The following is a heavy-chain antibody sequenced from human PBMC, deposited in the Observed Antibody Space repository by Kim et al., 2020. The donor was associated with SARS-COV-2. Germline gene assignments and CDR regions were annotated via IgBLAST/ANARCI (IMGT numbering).Heavy chain of an antibody. J-gene: IGHJ6*02. D-gene: IGHD6-6*01. V-gene: IGHV4-4*02. Sequence: LRETLSLTCAVSGGSISSSNWWSWVRQPPGKGLEWIGEIYHSGSTNYNPSLKSRVTISVDKSKNQFSLKLSSVTAADTAVYYCASGPLGTSQLVTAREPDYYYYYGMDVWGQGTTVTVSS. CDR1: GGSISSSNW. CDR2: IYHSGST. CDR3: ASGPLGTSQLVTAREPDYYYYYGMDV.